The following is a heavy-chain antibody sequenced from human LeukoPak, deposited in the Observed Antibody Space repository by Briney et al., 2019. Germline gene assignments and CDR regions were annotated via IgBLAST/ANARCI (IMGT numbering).Heavy chain of an antibody. D-gene: IGHD4-17*01. J-gene: IGHJ6*02. V-gene: IGHV3-33*01. CDR2: IWYDGSNE. Sequence: GGSLRLSCAASGFTVNSYGMHWVRQAPGKGLEWVAVIWYDGSNEYYADSVKGRFTISRDNSKNTLYLQMNSLRAEDTAVYYCAGDYGEYYYGMDVWSQGTTVTVSS. CDR3: AGDYGEYYYGMDV. CDR1: GFTVNSYG.